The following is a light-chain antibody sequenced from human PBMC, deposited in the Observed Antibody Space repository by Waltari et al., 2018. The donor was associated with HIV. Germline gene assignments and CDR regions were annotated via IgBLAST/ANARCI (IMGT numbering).Light chain of an antibody. CDR1: QSVSTSY. J-gene: IGKJ1*01. CDR2: GAS. CDR3: QQDYNFPST. Sequence: EIVMTQSPATLSLSPGERDTLTCRASQSVSTSYLSWYQQKPGQAPRLLIYGASTRATGIPARFSGSGSGTDFTLTISSLQPEDSAVYYCQQDYNFPSTFGQGTKVEIK. V-gene: IGKV3D-7*01.